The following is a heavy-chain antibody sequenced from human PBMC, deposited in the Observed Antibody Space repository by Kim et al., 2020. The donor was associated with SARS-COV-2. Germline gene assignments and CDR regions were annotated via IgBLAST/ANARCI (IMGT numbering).Heavy chain of an antibody. CDR3: AAGRYYYDSSGYY. Sequence: YAKKFQERVTITRDMSTSTAYMELSSLRSEDTAVYYCAAGRYYYDSSGYYWGQGTLVTVSS. J-gene: IGHJ4*02. V-gene: IGHV1-58*01. D-gene: IGHD3-22*01.